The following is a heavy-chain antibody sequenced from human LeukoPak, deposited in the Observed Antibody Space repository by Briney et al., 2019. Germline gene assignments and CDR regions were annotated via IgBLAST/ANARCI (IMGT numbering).Heavy chain of an antibody. V-gene: IGHV3-30*04. CDR1: GFTFSDST. D-gene: IGHD6-13*01. CDR2: LPPEGSYQ. J-gene: IGHJ4*02. Sequence: GSLRLSCAASGFTFSDSTMQWVRQAPGKGLEWVALLPPEGSYQYYEDSLKGRLTISRDNFKNALYLQMNSLRLEDTAVYYCARGLHDRSWYGAHWGQGTLLSVSS. CDR3: ARGLHDRSWYGAH.